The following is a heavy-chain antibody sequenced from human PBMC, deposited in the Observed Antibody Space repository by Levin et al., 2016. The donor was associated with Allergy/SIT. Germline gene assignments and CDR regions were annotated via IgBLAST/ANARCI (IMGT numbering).Heavy chain of an antibody. J-gene: IGHJ4*02. Sequence: GESLKISCAASKFSLSTYTMNWVRQAPGKALEWVSSITTTGSSIYYADSVKGRFTISRDNAKNSLYLQMNSLRAEDTAVYYCARVGGYSYGFIDYWGQGTLVTVSS. V-gene: IGHV3-21*01. CDR1: KFSLSTYT. CDR3: ARVGGYSYGFIDY. CDR2: ITTTGSSI. D-gene: IGHD5-18*01.